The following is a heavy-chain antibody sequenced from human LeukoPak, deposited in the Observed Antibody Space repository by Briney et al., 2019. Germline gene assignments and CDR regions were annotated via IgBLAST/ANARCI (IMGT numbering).Heavy chain of an antibody. J-gene: IGHJ4*02. CDR2: IIPIFGTA. D-gene: IGHD3-22*01. Sequence: SVKVSCKASGCTFSSYAISWVRQAPGQGLEWMGGIIPIFGTANYAQKFQGRVTITVDESTSTAYMELSSLRAEDTAVYYCAGTYDSSGYSDYWGQGTLVTVSS. CDR3: AGTYDSSGYSDY. V-gene: IGHV1-69*13. CDR1: GCTFSSYA.